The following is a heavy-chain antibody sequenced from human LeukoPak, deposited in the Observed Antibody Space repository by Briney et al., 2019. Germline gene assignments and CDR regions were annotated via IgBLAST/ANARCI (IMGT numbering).Heavy chain of an antibody. J-gene: IGHJ2*01. V-gene: IGHV5-51*01. CDR1: AYNFTNYW. CDR3: ARSLGYGENWYFDL. D-gene: IGHD4-17*01. CDR2: IYPGDSDT. Sequence: GESLKISCTGSAYNFTNYWIGWVCQVPGQGLEWMGIIYPGDSDTRYSPSFQGQVTISADKSISTAYLQWSSLKASDTAMYYCARSLGYGENWYFDLWGRGTLVTVSS.